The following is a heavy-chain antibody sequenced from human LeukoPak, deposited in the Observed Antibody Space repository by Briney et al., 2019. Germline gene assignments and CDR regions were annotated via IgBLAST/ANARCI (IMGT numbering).Heavy chain of an antibody. Sequence: KPSETLSLTCTVSGDSISHYYRSWIRQPPGKGLEWIGYIYYRGSTNYNPSLKSRVTISIDTSKNQFSLNLNSVTAADTAVYYCARDDGGYDYWGQGTLVTVSS. CDR1: GDSISHYY. CDR3: ARDDGGYDY. D-gene: IGHD2-15*01. CDR2: IYYRGST. V-gene: IGHV4-59*01. J-gene: IGHJ4*02.